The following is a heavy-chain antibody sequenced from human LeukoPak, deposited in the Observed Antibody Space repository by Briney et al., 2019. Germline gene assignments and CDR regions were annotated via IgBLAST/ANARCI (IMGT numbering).Heavy chain of an antibody. V-gene: IGHV3-53*01. CDR2: IYSGGST. J-gene: IGHJ4*02. CDR3: TRGGGGSFPHY. Sequence: GGSLRLSCAASGFTVSSNFLSWVRQPPGKGLEWVSDIYSGGSTYYADSVKGRFTISRDNSKNTLYLQMNSLRAENTAVYYCTRGGGGSFPHYWGQGTLVTVSS. D-gene: IGHD2-21*01. CDR1: GFTVSSNF.